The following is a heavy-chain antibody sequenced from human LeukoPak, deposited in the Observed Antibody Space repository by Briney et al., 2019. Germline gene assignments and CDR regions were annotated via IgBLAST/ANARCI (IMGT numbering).Heavy chain of an antibody. CDR3: ARDRQRGDAFDI. V-gene: IGHV3-48*03. D-gene: IGHD3-10*01. Sequence: GGSLRLSCAASGFTFSSHELNWVRQAPGKGLEWVSYISSSGNTIYYADSVKGRFTISRDNAKNSLSLQMSSLRAEDTAVYYCARDRQRGDAFDIWGQGTIVTVSS. CDR1: GFTFSSHE. CDR2: ISSSGNTI. J-gene: IGHJ3*02.